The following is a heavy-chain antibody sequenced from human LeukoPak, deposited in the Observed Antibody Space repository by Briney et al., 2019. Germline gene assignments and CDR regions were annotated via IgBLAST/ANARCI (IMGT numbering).Heavy chain of an antibody. CDR1: GFTSSSYS. CDR2: ISSSSSYI. CDR3: ARDKGVAGEPYYFDY. D-gene: IGHD6-19*01. J-gene: IGHJ4*02. Sequence: GGSLRLSCAASGFTSSSYSMNWVRQAPGKGLEWVSSISSSSSYIYYADSAKGRFTISRDNAKNSLYLQMNSLRAEDTAVYYCARDKGVAGEPYYFDYWGQGTLVTVSS. V-gene: IGHV3-21*01.